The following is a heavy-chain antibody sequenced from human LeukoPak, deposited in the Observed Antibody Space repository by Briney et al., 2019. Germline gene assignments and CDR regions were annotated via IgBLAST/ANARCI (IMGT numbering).Heavy chain of an antibody. D-gene: IGHD3-10*01. Sequence: ASVKVSCKGSGYTFTGYYVHWVRQAPGQGLEWMGWINPNSGGTKYAQKFQGRVTMTRDTSISTAYMELSRLRSDDTAVYYCARTMVRGIIVYYYGMDVWGQGTTVTVSS. J-gene: IGHJ6*02. V-gene: IGHV1-2*02. CDR2: INPNSGGT. CDR1: GYTFTGYY. CDR3: ARTMVRGIIVYYYGMDV.